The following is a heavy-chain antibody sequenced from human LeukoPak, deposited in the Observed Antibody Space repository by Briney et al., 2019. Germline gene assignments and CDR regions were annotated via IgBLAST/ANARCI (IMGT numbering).Heavy chain of an antibody. CDR2: TSDRGDYT. CDR3: AKKAQYNGNYPLDY. Sequence: TGESLRLSCAASGFTFTSYSMSWVRQAPGKGLEWVSGTSDRGDYTYYADSVKGRFTISRDNSKNTLYLQMNSLRAEDTALYFCAKKAQYNGNYPLDYWGQGTLVTVSS. V-gene: IGHV3-23*01. J-gene: IGHJ4*02. D-gene: IGHD1-26*01. CDR1: GFTFTSYS.